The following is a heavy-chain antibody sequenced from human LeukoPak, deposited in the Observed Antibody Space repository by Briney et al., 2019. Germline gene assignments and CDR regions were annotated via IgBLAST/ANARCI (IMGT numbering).Heavy chain of an antibody. J-gene: IGHJ5*02. D-gene: IGHD2-15*01. Sequence: ASVKVSCKASGGTFSSYGISWVRQAPGQGLEWMGWISAYNGNTNYAQKLQGRVTMTTDTSTSTAYMELRSLRSDDTAVYYCARDYLAGSGPGEFDPWGQGTLVTVSS. V-gene: IGHV1-18*01. CDR1: GGTFSSYG. CDR3: ARDYLAGSGPGEFDP. CDR2: ISAYNGNT.